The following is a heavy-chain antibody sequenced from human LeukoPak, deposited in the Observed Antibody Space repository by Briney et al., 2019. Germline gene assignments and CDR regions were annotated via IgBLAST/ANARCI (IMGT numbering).Heavy chain of an antibody. J-gene: IGHJ6*03. V-gene: IGHV4-34*01. CDR1: GGSFSGYY. D-gene: IGHD3-10*01. CDR3: ARHPLWFEYMDV. CDR2: INHSGST. Sequence: SETLSLTCAVYGGSFSGYYWSWIRQPPGKGLEWIGEINHSGSTNYNPSLKSRVTISVDTSKNQFSLKLSSVTAADTAVYYCARHPLWFEYMDVWGKGTTVTISS.